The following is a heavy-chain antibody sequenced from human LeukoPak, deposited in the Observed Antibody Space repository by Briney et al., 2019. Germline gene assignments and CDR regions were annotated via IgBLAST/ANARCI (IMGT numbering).Heavy chain of an antibody. V-gene: IGHV3-33*05. Sequence: GGSLRLSCAASGLTFCRFGMHWVRQAPGKGLEWVAVFSYNGINKDYAGSVKGRFTISRDNSKNTLSLQMDSLRAEDTAMYYCARALYTNGWYYYDYWGQGTLVTVSS. J-gene: IGHJ4*02. D-gene: IGHD6-19*01. CDR1: GLTFCRFG. CDR2: FSYNGINK. CDR3: ARALYTNGWYYYDY.